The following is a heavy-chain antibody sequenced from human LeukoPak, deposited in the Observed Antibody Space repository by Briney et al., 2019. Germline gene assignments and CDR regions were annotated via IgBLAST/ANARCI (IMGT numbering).Heavy chain of an antibody. D-gene: IGHD4-11*01. CDR3: ARASFVGDDYSNYGSFDY. CDR1: GSSISSGYY. V-gene: IGHV4-38-2*01. Sequence: SETLSLTCAVSGSSISSGYYWGWIRQPPGKGLEWIASIYHSGSTYYNPSFKSRVSISVDTSKNHFSLKLTSVAAADTAVFYCARASFVGDDYSNYGSFDYWGQGILVTVSS. CDR2: IYHSGST. J-gene: IGHJ4*02.